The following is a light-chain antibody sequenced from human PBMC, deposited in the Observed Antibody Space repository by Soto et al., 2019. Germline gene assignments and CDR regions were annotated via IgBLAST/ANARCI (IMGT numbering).Light chain of an antibody. CDR3: QQYGSSPLT. CDR2: GAS. V-gene: IGKV3-20*01. Sequence: EFVSTHSPATLSLSSGERATLSCRASQSVSSSYLAWYQQKPGQAPRLLIYGASSRATGIPDRFSGSGSGTDFTLTISRLGPEDFAVYYCQQYGSSPLTFGQGTKV. J-gene: IGKJ1*01. CDR1: QSVSSSY.